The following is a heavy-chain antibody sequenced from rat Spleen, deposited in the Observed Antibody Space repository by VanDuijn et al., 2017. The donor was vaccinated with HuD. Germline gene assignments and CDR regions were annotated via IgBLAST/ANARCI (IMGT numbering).Heavy chain of an antibody. J-gene: IGHJ3*01. CDR2: VTQTGGTT. Sequence: EVQLVESGGGLVQPGRSLKLSCVGSGFTFNNYWMTWIRQAPGKGLEWVATVTQTGGTTYYPDSVQGRFTISRDNARSTLYLQMNSLTSEDTATYYCATDRNKERFAYWGQGTLVTVSS. D-gene: IGHD1-10*01. V-gene: IGHV5-31*01. CDR1: GFTFNNYW. CDR3: ATDRNKERFAY.